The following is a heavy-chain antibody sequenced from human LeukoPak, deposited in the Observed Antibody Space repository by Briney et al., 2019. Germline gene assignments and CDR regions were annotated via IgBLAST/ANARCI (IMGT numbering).Heavy chain of an antibody. CDR2: IDQSGGRN. V-gene: IGHV3-7*05. CDR3: ARDVEGGTFDI. CDR1: GFTFSRFW. J-gene: IGHJ3*02. Sequence: GGSLRPSCAASGFTFSRFWMNWVRQALGRGLEWVANIDQSGGRNNYVDSVKGRFTISRDNAKNSLFLEMSSLRADDTAVYFCARDVEGGTFDIWGQGTTVTVSS. D-gene: IGHD3-16*01.